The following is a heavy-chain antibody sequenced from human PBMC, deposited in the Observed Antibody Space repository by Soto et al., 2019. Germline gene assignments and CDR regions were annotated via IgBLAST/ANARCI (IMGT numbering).Heavy chain of an antibody. V-gene: IGHV4-39*01. J-gene: IGHJ5*02. CDR3: ARHSVEMATIGQYNWFEP. D-gene: IGHD5-12*01. CDR2: IYYSWST. Sequence: SETLSLTCTVSGGSISSSSYYLGWIRQPPGKGLEWIGSIYYSWSTYYNPSLKSRVTISVDTSKNQFSLKMSSVTAADTAVYYCARHSVEMATIGQYNWFEPWGQGTMVTVSS. CDR1: GGSISSSSYY.